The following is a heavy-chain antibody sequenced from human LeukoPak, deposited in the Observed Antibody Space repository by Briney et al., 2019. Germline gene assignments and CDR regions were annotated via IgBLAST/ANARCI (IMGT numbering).Heavy chain of an antibody. CDR2: ISSSSSYI. Sequence: KPGGSLRLSCAASGFTFSDYYMSWLRQAPGKGLEWVSYISSSSSYIYYADSVKGRFTISRDNAKNSLYLQMNSLRTEDTAVYYCARDQAAAGTIGYWGQGTLVTVSS. CDR1: GFTFSDYY. CDR3: ARDQAAAGTIGY. J-gene: IGHJ4*02. D-gene: IGHD6-13*01. V-gene: IGHV3-11*06.